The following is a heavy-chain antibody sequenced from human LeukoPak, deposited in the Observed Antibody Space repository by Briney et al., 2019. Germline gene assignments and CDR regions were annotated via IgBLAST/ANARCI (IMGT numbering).Heavy chain of an antibody. J-gene: IGHJ5*02. D-gene: IGHD4-17*01. V-gene: IGHV3-23*01. CDR1: GFTFSSYA. CDR3: AKVTTVTTSNWFDP. CDR2: ISGSGGST. Sequence: GGSLRLSCAASGFTFSSYAMSWVRRAPGKGLEWVSAISGSGGSTYYADSVKGRFTISRGNSKNTLYLQMNSLRAEDTAVYYCAKVTTVTTSNWFDPWGQGTLVTVSS.